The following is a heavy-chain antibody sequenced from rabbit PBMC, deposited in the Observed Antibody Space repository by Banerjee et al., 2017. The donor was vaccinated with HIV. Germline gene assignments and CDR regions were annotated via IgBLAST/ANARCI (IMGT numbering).Heavy chain of an antibody. CDR2: IYAGSSGST. CDR3: ARGPAGYAGYGYPYFNF. CDR1: GLDFSGYG. Sequence: QEQLVESGGGLVQPEGSLTLTCTASGLDFSGYGVSWVRQAPGKGLEWIACIYAGSSGSTYYASWAKGRFTISKTSSTTVTLQMTSLTAADTATYFCARGPAGYAGYGYPYFNFWGPGTLVTVS. J-gene: IGHJ4*01. V-gene: IGHV1S45*01. D-gene: IGHD7-1*01.